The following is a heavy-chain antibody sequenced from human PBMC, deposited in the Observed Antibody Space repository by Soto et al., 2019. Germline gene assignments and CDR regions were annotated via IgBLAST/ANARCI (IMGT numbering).Heavy chain of an antibody. CDR3: AKGPAIVLVPAAMNYYYGMDV. V-gene: IGHV3-30*18. CDR1: GFTFSSYG. D-gene: IGHD2-2*01. Sequence: QVQLVESGGGVVQPGRSLRLSCAASGFTFSSYGMHWVRQAPGKGLEWVAVISYDGSNKYYADSVKGRFTISRDNSMNTRYLQMNSLIAEDTAVYYCAKGPAIVLVPAAMNYYYGMDVWGQGTTGSVSS. CDR2: ISYDGSNK. J-gene: IGHJ6*02.